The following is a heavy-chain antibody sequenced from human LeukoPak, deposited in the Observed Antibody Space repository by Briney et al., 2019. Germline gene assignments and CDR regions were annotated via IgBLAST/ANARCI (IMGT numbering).Heavy chain of an antibody. V-gene: IGHV3-48*02. Sequence: GGSLRLSCSASGFTFRSYSMKSVRQAPGKGVEWDSYISSSSNTIYYADSVKGQFPIHRDHAKHHLFVQMNILRDEDTSVYYCARAVTLVTRGSLVFDYWGQGTLVTVSS. J-gene: IGHJ4*02. CDR3: ARAVTLVTRGSLVFDY. CDR1: GFTFRSYS. D-gene: IGHD2-21*02. CDR2: ISSSSNTI.